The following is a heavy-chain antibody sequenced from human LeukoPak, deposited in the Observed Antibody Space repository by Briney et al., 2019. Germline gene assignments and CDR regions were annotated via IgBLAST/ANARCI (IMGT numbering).Heavy chain of an antibody. D-gene: IGHD3-10*01. J-gene: IGHJ4*02. CDR1: GYTFTGYY. Sequence: GASVKVSYKASGYTFTGYYMHWVRQAPGQGLEWMGRINPNSGGTNYAQKFQGRVTMTRDTSISTAYMELSRLRSDDTAAYYCARQQVRGVIITNPEDFDYWGQGTLVTVSS. CDR2: INPNSGGT. CDR3: ARQQVRGVIITNPEDFDY. V-gene: IGHV1-2*06.